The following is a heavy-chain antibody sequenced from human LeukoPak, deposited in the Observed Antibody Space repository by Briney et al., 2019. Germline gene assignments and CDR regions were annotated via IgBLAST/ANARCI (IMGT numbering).Heavy chain of an antibody. J-gene: IGHJ4*02. CDR1: GYTFTSYG. D-gene: IGHD1-7*01. CDR3: ARALNGITGTTHYFDY. V-gene: IGHV1-18*01. Sequence: ASVKVSCKASGYTFTSYGISWVRQAPGQGLEWMGWISAYNGNTNYAQKFQGRVTMTRNTSISTAYMELSSLRSEDTAVYYCARALNGITGTTHYFDYWGQGTLVTVSS. CDR2: ISAYNGNT.